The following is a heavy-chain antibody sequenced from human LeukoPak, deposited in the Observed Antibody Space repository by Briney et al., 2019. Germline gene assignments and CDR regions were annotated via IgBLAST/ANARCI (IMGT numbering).Heavy chain of an antibody. V-gene: IGHV4-59*01. D-gene: IGHD3-10*01. CDR3: ARGGYYGSGFDY. J-gene: IGHJ4*02. Sequence: SETLFLTCTVSGVSISSYYWSWIRQPPGKGLEWIGYIYYSGSTNYNPSLKSRVTISVDTSKNQFSLKLSSVTAADTAVYYCARGGYYGSGFDYWGQGTLVTVSS. CDR2: IYYSGST. CDR1: GVSISSYY.